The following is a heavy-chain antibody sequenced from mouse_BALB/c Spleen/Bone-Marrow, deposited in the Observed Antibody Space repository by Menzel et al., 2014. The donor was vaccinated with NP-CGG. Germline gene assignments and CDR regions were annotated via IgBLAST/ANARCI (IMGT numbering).Heavy chain of an antibody. CDR1: GYAFSSSW. CDR3: ARRGGNPFFDY. CDR2: IYPGDGDT. D-gene: IGHD2-1*01. V-gene: IGHV1-82*01. J-gene: IGHJ2*01. Sequence: QVQLQQSGPELVKPGASVKISCKASGYAFSSSWMNWVKQRPGQGLEWIGRIYPGDGDTNYNGKFKGKATLTADKSSSTAYMQLSSLTSVDSAVFFCARRGGNPFFDYWGQGPPLPVSS.